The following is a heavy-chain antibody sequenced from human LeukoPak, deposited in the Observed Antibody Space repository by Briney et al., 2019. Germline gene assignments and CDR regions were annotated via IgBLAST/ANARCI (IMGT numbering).Heavy chain of an antibody. CDR1: GYSISSGYY. CDR3: ASKDYDSSGYYYFGAFDI. V-gene: IGHV4-38-2*02. D-gene: IGHD3-22*01. CDR2: TYRSGST. Sequence: PSETLSLTCTVSGYSISSGYYWGWIRQPPGKGLEWIGSTYRSGSTYYNPSLRSRVTISVDTSKNQFSLKLSSVTAADTAVYYCASKDYDSSGYYYFGAFDIWGQGTMVTVSS. J-gene: IGHJ3*02.